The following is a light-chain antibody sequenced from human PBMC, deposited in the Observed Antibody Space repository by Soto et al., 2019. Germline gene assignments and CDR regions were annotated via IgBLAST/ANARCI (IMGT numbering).Light chain of an antibody. V-gene: IGLV2-23*01. CDR3: CSNAGYITSAV. CDR2: EGG. Sequence: QSVLTQPAAVSGSPGQSITISCTGSSSDVGSYNLVSWYQHHPGKAPNLIIYEGGKRPSGVSNRYSGSKSGITAFLTISGVQAEDEADYYCCSNAGYITSAVFGGGTKVTVL. CDR1: SSDVGSYNL. J-gene: IGLJ2*01.